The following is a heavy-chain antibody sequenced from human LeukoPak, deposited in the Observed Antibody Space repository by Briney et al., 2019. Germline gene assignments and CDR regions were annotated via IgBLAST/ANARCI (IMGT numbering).Heavy chain of an antibody. D-gene: IGHD1-26*01. CDR2: ISSSSSTI. J-gene: IGHJ4*02. Sequence: QSGGSLRLSCAASGFTFSSYTMNWVRQAPGKGLEWVSYISSSSSTIYYADSVKGRFTISRDNAKNSLYLQMNSLRAEDTAVYYCVRDSQVGDTADLGYWGQGTLVTVSS. CDR1: GFTFSSYT. CDR3: VRDSQVGDTADLGY. V-gene: IGHV3-48*01.